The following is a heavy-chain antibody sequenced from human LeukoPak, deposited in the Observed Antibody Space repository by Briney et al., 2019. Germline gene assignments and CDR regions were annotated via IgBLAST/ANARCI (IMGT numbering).Heavy chain of an antibody. CDR3: ARGEYSSTWSFDY. CDR2: ISSSSSYI. V-gene: IGHV3-21*01. CDR1: GFTFSNYR. J-gene: IGHJ4*02. Sequence: GGSLRLSCAASGFTFSNYRMNWVRQAPGKGLEWVSSISSSSSYIYYADSVKGRFTISRDNAKNSLYLQMNSLRAEDTAVYYCARGEYSSTWSFDYWGQGTLVTVSS. D-gene: IGHD6-13*01.